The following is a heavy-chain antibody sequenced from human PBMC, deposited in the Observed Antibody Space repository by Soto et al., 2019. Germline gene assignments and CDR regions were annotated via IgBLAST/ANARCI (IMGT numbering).Heavy chain of an antibody. J-gene: IGHJ6*02. V-gene: IGHV1-46*01. CDR3: ASPDYDSGAPLFYYALDV. CDR1: GKLFIAYY. Sequence: QVQVVQSGAEVRKPGASVKISCKASGKLFIAYYIHWARQAPGQGLEWMGLINPNSGTTLYAQKSQGRMTITSATSTRTVYLELSSLTSEDTAAYYSASPDYDSGAPLFYYALDVWGQGTTVTVSS. CDR2: INPNSGTT. D-gene: IGHD3-16*01.